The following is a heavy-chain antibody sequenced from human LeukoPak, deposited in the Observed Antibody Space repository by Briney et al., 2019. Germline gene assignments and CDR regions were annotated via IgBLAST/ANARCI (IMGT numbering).Heavy chain of an antibody. CDR3: ARNIYCSGGSCYPRNWFDP. CDR2: IYYSGST. Sequence: PSETLSLTCTVSGGSISSSSYYWGWIRQPPGKGLEWIGNIYYSGSTYYNPSLKSRVTISVDTSKNQFSLNLSSVTAADTAVYYCARNIYCSGGSCYPRNWFDPWGQGTLVTVSS. D-gene: IGHD2-15*01. CDR1: GGSISSSSYY. J-gene: IGHJ5*02. V-gene: IGHV4-39*01.